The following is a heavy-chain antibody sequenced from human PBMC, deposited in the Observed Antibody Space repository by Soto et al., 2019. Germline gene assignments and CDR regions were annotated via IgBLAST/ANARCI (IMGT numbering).Heavy chain of an antibody. D-gene: IGHD2-8*02. Sequence: EVPLLESGGGLVQPGGSLRLSCAVSGFSFSTYAMSWVRQAPGKGLEWVSGISAGGGKTYYADSVRGRFTISRDNPKDTLYLQITTLRAEDTAFYSFAKHAEYKLVSWFDPWGEGTLVTASS. CDR3: AKHAEYKLVSWFDP. CDR2: ISAGGGKT. CDR1: GFSFSTYA. J-gene: IGHJ5*02. V-gene: IGHV3-23*01.